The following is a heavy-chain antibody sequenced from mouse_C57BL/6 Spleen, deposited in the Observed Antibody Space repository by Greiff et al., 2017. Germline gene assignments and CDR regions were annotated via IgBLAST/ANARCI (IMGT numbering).Heavy chain of an antibody. CDR2: IDPSDSHT. Sequence: QVQLKQPGAELVKPGASVKLSCKASGYTFTSYWMQWVKQRPGQGLEWIGEIDPSDSHTNYNPNFKGKATLTVDTSSSTAYMQLSSLTSEDAAVYYCARGRFYSIWFAYWGQGTLVTVAA. J-gene: IGHJ3*01. CDR3: ARGRFYSIWFAY. V-gene: IGHV1-50*01. D-gene: IGHD2-5*01. CDR1: GYTFTSYW.